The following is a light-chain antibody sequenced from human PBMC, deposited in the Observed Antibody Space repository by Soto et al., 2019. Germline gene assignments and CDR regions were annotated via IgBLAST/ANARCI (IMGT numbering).Light chain of an antibody. CDR2: AAS. V-gene: IGKV1-39*01. Sequence: DIQMTQSPSSLSASVSERVSITCRASQSVRSYLNWYQQKPGKAPKLLIFAASSLQSGTPSRFSGSGSGTEFTLTISSLQSEDFTVYSCLQYHNLWAFGQGTKVDIK. CDR1: QSVRSY. CDR3: LQYHNLWA. J-gene: IGKJ1*01.